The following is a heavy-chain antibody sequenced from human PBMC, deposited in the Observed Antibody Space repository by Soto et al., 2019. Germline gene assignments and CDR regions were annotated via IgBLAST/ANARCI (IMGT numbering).Heavy chain of an antibody. Sequence: TLSLTCIVSGGAISSYDWSWIRQPPGKGLEWIGYTYYSGGTLYNPSLRSRVSISVDTSKNELSLKLSSVTAADTAVYYCARDDDRAESGTFDYWGQGTLVTV. J-gene: IGHJ4*01. CDR1: GGAISSYD. CDR3: ARDDDRAESGTFDY. CDR2: TYYSGGT. D-gene: IGHD3-9*01. V-gene: IGHV4-59*01.